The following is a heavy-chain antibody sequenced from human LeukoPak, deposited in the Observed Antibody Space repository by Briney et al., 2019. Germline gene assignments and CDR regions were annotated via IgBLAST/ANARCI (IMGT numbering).Heavy chain of an antibody. D-gene: IGHD6-13*01. CDR1: GGSIYSSSYY. CDR3: ARLAPTVKPAAGTYTPPPQGWDFINADS. J-gene: IGHJ4*02. CDR2: IYYSGST. V-gene: IGHV4-39*01. Sequence: SETLSLTCTVSGGSIYSSSYYWGWIRQSPGKGLEWIGSIYYSGSTYYNPSLKSRVTISVDTSKNQFSLKLSSVTAADTAVYYCARLAPTVKPAAGTYTPPPQGWDFINADSWGQGTLVTVSS.